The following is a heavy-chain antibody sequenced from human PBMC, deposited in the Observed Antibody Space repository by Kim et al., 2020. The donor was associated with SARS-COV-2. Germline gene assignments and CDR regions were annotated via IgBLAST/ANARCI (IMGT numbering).Heavy chain of an antibody. CDR3: ARDLFWGSGSYGGPPWFDP. Sequence: ASVKVSCKASGYTFTSYGISWVRQAPGQGLEWMGWISAYNGNTNYAQKLQGRVTMTTDTSTSTAYMELRSLRSDDTAVYYCARDLFWGSGSYGGPPWFDPWGQGTLVTVSS. V-gene: IGHV1-18*04. CDR2: ISAYNGNT. D-gene: IGHD3-10*01. CDR1: GYTFTSYG. J-gene: IGHJ5*02.